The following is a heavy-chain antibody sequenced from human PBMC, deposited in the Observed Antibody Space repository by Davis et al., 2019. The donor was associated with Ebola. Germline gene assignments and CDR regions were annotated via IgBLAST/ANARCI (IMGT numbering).Heavy chain of an antibody. V-gene: IGHV1-46*01. CDR2: INPSGGST. CDR3: ARANWNDWALGY. D-gene: IGHD1-1*01. CDR1: GYTFTGYY. Sequence: AASVKVSCKASGYTFTGYYMHWVRQAPGQGLEWMGIINPSGGSTNYAQKFQGRVTMTRDTSTRTVYMELSSLRSEDTAVYYCARANWNDWALGYWGQGTLVTVSS. J-gene: IGHJ4*02.